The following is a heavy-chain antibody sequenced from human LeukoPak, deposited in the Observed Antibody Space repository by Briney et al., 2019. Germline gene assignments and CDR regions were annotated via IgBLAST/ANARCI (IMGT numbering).Heavy chain of an antibody. J-gene: IGHJ6*03. CDR1: GGSISSYY. CDR2: IYYSGST. Sequence: PSETLSLTSTVSGGSISSYYWSWIRQPPGKRLEWIGYIYYSGSTIYNRSLKSRVTISVDTSKNQFSLKLSSVTAADTAVYYCAVCLDSSSVSVYYYMDVWGKGTTVTVSS. V-gene: IGHV4-59*01. CDR3: AVCLDSSSVSVYYYMDV. D-gene: IGHD6-13*01.